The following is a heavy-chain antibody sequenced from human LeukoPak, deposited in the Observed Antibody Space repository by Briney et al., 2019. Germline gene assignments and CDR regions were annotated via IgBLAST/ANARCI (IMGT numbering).Heavy chain of an antibody. V-gene: IGHV3-74*01. CDR3: AKSDWFDP. J-gene: IGHJ5*02. Sequence: GGSLRLSCAASGFTLSGHWMHWFRQPPGKGLAWVSRNKYDGSESYYADSVKGRFTISRDNAKNTLYLQMNSLRVEDTAVYYCAKSDWFDPWGQGALVTVSS. CDR2: NKYDGSES. CDR1: GFTLSGHW.